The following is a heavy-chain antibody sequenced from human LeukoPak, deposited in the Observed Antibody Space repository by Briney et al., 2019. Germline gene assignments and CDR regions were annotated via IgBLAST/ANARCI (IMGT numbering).Heavy chain of an antibody. J-gene: IGHJ4*02. D-gene: IGHD4-23*01. V-gene: IGHV3-74*01. Sequence: GGSLRLSCVASGFTFSNYWMYRVRQAPGKGLVWVSRISSDGSYTSYADSVNGRFTISRDNAKNTLYLQMNSLRAEDTAVYYCARAGYSDGGNSHYWGQGTLVTVSS. CDR1: GFTFSNYW. CDR2: ISSDGSYT. CDR3: ARAGYSDGGNSHY.